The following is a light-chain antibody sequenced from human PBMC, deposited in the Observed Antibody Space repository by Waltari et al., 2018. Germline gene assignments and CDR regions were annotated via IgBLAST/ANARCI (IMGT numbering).Light chain of an antibody. CDR1: QRIGKY. J-gene: IGKJ1*01. CDR3: QNHERLPAT. Sequence: EVVLTKSPGTLSLSPGESATLSCRASQRIGKYLVWYQQRPGQAPRLIMYAASTRATGIPDRFSGSGYGTDFSLTISRLEPEDFAVYYCQNHERLPATFGQGTKVEIK. V-gene: IGKV3-20*01. CDR2: AAS.